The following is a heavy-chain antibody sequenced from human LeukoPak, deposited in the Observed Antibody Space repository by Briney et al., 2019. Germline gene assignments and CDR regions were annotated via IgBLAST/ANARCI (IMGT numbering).Heavy chain of an antibody. J-gene: IGHJ4*02. CDR2: IYSGGST. V-gene: IGHV3-53*01. Sequence: GGSLRLSCAASGFTVSSNYMSWVRQAPGKGLEWVSVIYSGGSTYYADSVKGRFTISRDNSKNTLYLQMNSLRAEDTAVYYCVRDQGRYGSSWYLDYWGQGTLVTVSS. D-gene: IGHD6-13*01. CDR3: VRDQGRYGSSWYLDY. CDR1: GFTVSSNY.